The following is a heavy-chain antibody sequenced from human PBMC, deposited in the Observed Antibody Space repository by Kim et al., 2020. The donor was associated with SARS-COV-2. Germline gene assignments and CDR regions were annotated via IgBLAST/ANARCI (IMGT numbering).Heavy chain of an antibody. CDR1: GFTVSSNH. D-gene: IGHD1-26*01. CDR3: ARDAGATYLDY. V-gene: IGHV3-53*01. Sequence: GGSLRLSCAASGFTVSSNHMTWVRQAPGKGLEWVSVVYSEGSTYYAGSVKGRFTVSTDNSRNTVYLQMKSLRAEDTAIYYCARDAGATYLDYWGQGTLVT. J-gene: IGHJ4*02. CDR2: VYSEGST.